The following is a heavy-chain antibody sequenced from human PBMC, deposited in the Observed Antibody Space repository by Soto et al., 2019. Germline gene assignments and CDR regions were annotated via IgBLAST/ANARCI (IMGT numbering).Heavy chain of an antibody. CDR3: ARETILWFGSYGMDD. CDR1: GFTFSSYG. V-gene: IGHV3-33*01. D-gene: IGHD3-10*01. CDR2: IWYDGSNK. Sequence: PGGSLRLSCAASGFTFSSYGMHWVRQAPGKGLEWVAVIWYDGSNKYYADSVKGRFTISRDNSKNTLYLQMNSLRAEDTAVYYCARETILWFGSYGMDDWGQGTTVTVSS. J-gene: IGHJ6*02.